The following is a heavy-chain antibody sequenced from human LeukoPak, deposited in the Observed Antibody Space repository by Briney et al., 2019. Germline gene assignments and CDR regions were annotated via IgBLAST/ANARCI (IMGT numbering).Heavy chain of an antibody. CDR1: GGSISSYY. D-gene: IGHD3-16*01. V-gene: IGHV4-4*07. CDR3: ATSSSAYSPNWFDP. CDR2: IYTSGST. Sequence: PSETLSLTCTVSGGSISSYYWSWIRQPAGKGLEWIGRIYTSGSTNYNPSLKSRVTISVDTSKNQISLKLSSVTAADTALYYCATSSSAYSPNWFDPWGQGTLVTVSS. J-gene: IGHJ5*02.